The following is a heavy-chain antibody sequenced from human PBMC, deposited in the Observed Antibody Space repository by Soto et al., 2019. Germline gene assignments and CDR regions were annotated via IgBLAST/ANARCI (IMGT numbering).Heavy chain of an antibody. V-gene: IGHV3-30-3*01. D-gene: IGHD2-21*02. CDR1: GFTFSSYA. CDR3: ARYHFVVVTRSPHDY. Sequence: GGSLRLSCAASGFTFSSYAMHWVRQAPGKGLEWVAVISYDGSNKYYADSVKGRFTISRDNSKNTLYLQMNSLRAEDTAVYYGARYHFVVVTRSPHDYWVQGTLVTVSS. CDR2: ISYDGSNK. J-gene: IGHJ4*02.